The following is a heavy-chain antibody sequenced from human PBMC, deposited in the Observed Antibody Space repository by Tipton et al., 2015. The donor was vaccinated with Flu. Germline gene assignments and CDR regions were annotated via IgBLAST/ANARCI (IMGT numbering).Heavy chain of an antibody. V-gene: IGHV1-8*01. J-gene: IGHJ6*02. Sequence: QLVQSGAEVKKPGASVKVSCKASGYTFTSYDINWVRQATGQGLEWMGWMNPNSGNTGYAQKFQGRVTMTRNTSISTAYMELSSLRSEDTAVYYWARKGQYSSGWYYYYGMDVWGQGTTVTVPS. D-gene: IGHD6-19*01. CDR1: GYTFTSYD. CDR3: ARKGQYSSGWYYYYGMDV. CDR2: MNPNSGNT.